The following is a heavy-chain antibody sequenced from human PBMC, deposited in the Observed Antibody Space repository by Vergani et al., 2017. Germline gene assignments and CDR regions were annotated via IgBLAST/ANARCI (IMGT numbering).Heavy chain of an antibody. D-gene: IGHD5-24*01. V-gene: IGHV4-59*01. CDR3: ARGRWLQARPDY. Sequence: QVQLQESGPGLVKPSETLSLTCTVSGGSISSYYWSWIRQPPGKGLELIGYIYYSGSTNYNPSLKSRVTISVDTSKNQFSLKLSSVTAADTAVYYCARGRWLQARPDYWGQGTLVTVSS. CDR2: IYYSGST. CDR1: GGSISSYY. J-gene: IGHJ4*02.